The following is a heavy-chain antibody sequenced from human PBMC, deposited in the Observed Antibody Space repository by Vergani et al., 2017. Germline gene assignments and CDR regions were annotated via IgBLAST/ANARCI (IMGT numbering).Heavy chain of an antibody. J-gene: IGHJ3*02. V-gene: IGHV3-53*02. CDR1: GFTVSSNY. CDR3: ARASLPHYYDSSGYYYVGAFDI. CDR2: IYSGGST. D-gene: IGHD3-22*01. Sequence: VQLVETGGGLIQPGGSLRLSCAASGFTVSSNYMSWVRQAPGKGLEWVSVIYSGGSTYYADSVKGRFTISRDNSKNTLYLQMNSLRAEDTAVYYCARASLPHYYDSSGYYYVGAFDIWGQGTMVTVSS.